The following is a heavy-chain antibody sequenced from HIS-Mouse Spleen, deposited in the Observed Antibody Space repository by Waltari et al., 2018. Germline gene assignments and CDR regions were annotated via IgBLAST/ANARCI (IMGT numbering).Heavy chain of an antibody. CDR3: ARGHDYSNYFDY. Sequence: QVQLVQSGAEVKKPGASVKVSCKASGYTFTSYDINWVRQATVQGLEGMGWMNPNSGNTGYAQKFQGRVTMTRNTSISTAYMELSSLRSEDTAVYYCARGHDYSNYFDYWGQGTLVTVSS. CDR2: MNPNSGNT. V-gene: IGHV1-8*01. CDR1: GYTFTSYD. D-gene: IGHD4-4*01. J-gene: IGHJ4*02.